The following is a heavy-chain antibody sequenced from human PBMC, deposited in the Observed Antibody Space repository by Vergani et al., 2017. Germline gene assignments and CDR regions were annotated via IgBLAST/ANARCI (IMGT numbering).Heavy chain of an antibody. V-gene: IGHV4-34*01. J-gene: IGHJ4*02. CDR2: INHSGST. CDR3: ARLYDFWSGYSYFDY. Sequence: QVQLQQWGAGLLKPSETLSLTCAVYGGSFSGYYWSWIRQPPGKGLDWVGEINHSGSTNYNPSLKSRVTIAVDTSKNQFSLKLSSVTAADTAVYYCARLYDFWSGYSYFDYWGQGTLVTVSS. D-gene: IGHD3-3*01. CDR1: GGSFSGYY.